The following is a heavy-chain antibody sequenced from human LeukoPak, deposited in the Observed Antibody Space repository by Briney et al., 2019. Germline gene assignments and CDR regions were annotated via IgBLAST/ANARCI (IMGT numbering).Heavy chain of an antibody. V-gene: IGHV5-51*01. Sequence: GESLKISCRGSGYSFTSYWIGWVRQMPGKGLEWMGIIYPADSDTRYSPSFEGQVTIAADKSISTAYPQWSSLKASDTAMYYCARFNYGSAYAAGSAFDIWGQGTMVTVSS. CDR1: GYSFTSYW. D-gene: IGHD5-12*01. CDR2: IYPADSDT. J-gene: IGHJ3*02. CDR3: ARFNYGSAYAAGSAFDI.